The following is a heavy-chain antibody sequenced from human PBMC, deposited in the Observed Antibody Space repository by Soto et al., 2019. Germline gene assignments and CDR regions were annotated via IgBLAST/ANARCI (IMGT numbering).Heavy chain of an antibody. V-gene: IGHV1-18*01. CDR3: ARQGAVRGSSFDY. Sequence: QVQLVQSGAEVKKPGASVKVSCKASGYTFTTYGISWVRQAPGQGLEWMGWISAYNANTNYAQKLQGRVTMTTDTSTSTADMEVRSLRADDTAVYYCARQGAVRGSSFDYWGQGTLVTVSS. J-gene: IGHJ4*02. CDR2: ISAYNANT. CDR1: GYTFTTYG. D-gene: IGHD3-10*01.